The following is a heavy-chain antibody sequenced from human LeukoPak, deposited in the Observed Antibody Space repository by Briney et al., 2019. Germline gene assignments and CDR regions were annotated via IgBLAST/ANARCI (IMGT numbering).Heavy chain of an antibody. V-gene: IGHV3-7*01. D-gene: IGHD2-15*01. CDR2: IKQDGSEK. Sequence: GGSLRLSCAASGFTFSSYWMSWVRQASGKGLEWVANIKQDGSEKYYVDSVKGRFTISRDNAKNSLYLQMNSLRAEDTAVYYCARDPYCSGGSCYSEYFQHWGQGTLVTVSS. CDR1: GFTFSSYW. CDR3: ARDPYCSGGSCYSEYFQH. J-gene: IGHJ1*01.